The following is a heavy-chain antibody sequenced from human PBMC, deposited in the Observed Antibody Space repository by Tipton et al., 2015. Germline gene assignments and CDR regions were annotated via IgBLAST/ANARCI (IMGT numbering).Heavy chain of an antibody. CDR3: VKSRGTYYPSFDS. J-gene: IGHJ4*02. Sequence: SLRLSCAASGFTFSDQYMDWVRQAPGKGLEWVSRARDRTHSYTTEYAASVEGRFTISRDDSKNSLYLQMNNLKTEDTAVYYCVKSRGTYYPSFDSWGQGTLVTVSS. V-gene: IGHV3-72*01. CDR2: ARDRTHSYTT. D-gene: IGHD1-26*01. CDR1: GFTFSDQY.